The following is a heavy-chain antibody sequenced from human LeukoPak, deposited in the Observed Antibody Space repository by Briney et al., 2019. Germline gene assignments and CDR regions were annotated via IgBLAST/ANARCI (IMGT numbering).Heavy chain of an antibody. Sequence: PSETLSLTCAVYGGSFSGYYWGWIRQPQGKGLEWIGNIYYRGSTYYNPSLKSRVTISVDTFKNQFSLRVNSVTAADTGIFSCARHPIAPYFTPTSCYRRAFHXXXXGTMVTVSS. CDR1: GGSFSGYY. D-gene: IGHD2-2*01. CDR3: ARHPIAPYFTPTSCYRRAFHX. CDR2: IYYRGST. J-gene: IGHJ3*02. V-gene: IGHV4-34*01.